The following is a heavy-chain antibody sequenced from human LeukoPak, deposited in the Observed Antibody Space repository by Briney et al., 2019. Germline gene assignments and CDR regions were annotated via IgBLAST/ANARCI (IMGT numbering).Heavy chain of an antibody. D-gene: IGHD4-17*01. Sequence: ASVKVSCKASGYSFTVYYMHRVRQAPGQGLEWMGWINPNSGGTNYAQKFLGRVTMTRDTSISTAYMELRRLRSDDTAVYYCASLYGDYVASDYWGQGTLVTVSS. CDR2: INPNSGGT. J-gene: IGHJ4*02. CDR3: ASLYGDYVASDY. CDR1: GYSFTVYY. V-gene: IGHV1-2*02.